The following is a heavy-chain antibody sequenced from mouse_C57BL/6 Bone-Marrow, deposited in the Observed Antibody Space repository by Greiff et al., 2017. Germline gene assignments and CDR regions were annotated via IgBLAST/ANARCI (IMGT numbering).Heavy chain of an antibody. V-gene: IGHV2-2*01. Sequence: VKLVESGPGLVQPSQSLSITCTVSGFSLTSYGVHWVRQSPGKGLEWLGVKWSGGSTDYNAAFISRLSISKDNSKSQVFFKMNSLQADDTAIYYCARRYYGSPYAMDYWGQGTSVTVSS. CDR3: ARRYYGSPYAMDY. CDR2: KWSGGST. J-gene: IGHJ4*01. D-gene: IGHD1-1*01. CDR1: GFSLTSYG.